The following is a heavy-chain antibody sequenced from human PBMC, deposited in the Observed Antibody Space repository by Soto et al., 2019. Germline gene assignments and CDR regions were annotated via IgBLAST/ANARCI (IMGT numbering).Heavy chain of an antibody. CDR3: ARDQQPKRGGYYYYYAMDV. CDR1: GGTFSTYA. V-gene: IGHV1-69*01. Sequence: QVQLVQSGAEVKKPGSSVKVSCKASGGTFSTYAINWVRQAPGQGLEWMGGIIPMFITAEYAQQFQGRVTITADEPTSTAYMELSSLRSEDTAVYYCARDQQPKRGGYYYYYAMDVWGQGTTVTVSS. CDR2: IIPMFITA. D-gene: IGHD6-13*01. J-gene: IGHJ6*02.